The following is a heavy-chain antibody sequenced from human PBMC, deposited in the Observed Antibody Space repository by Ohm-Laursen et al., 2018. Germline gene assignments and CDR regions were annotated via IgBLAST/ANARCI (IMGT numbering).Heavy chain of an antibody. Sequence: SLRLSCTAPGFTFSSYAMSWVRQAPGKGLEWVSTISASGGSTYYADSVKGRFTISRDNSKNTLYLQMNSLRAEDTAVYYCAKVLRFLECPDIWGQGTMVTVSS. V-gene: IGHV3-23*01. CDR1: GFTFSSYA. J-gene: IGHJ3*02. D-gene: IGHD3-3*01. CDR3: AKVLRFLECPDI. CDR2: ISASGGST.